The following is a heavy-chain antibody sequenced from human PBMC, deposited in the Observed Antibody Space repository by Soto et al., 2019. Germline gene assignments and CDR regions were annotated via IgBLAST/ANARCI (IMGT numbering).Heavy chain of an antibody. J-gene: IGHJ4*02. CDR1: GFTFGDYV. CDR3: ATYFVSGSYPPFGY. D-gene: IGHD3-10*01. V-gene: IGHV3-49*05. Sequence: KPGGSLRLSCTASGFTFGDYVMSWFRQAPGKGLEWVGFIRSKAYGGTPEYAASVKGRFSISRDDSKSIAYLQMNSLKTEDTAVYYCATYFVSGSYPPFGYWGQGTLVTVSS. CDR2: IRSKAYGGTP.